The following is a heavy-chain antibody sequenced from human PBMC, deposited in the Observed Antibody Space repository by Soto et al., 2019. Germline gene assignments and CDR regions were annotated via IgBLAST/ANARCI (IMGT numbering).Heavy chain of an antibody. V-gene: IGHV4-34*01. CDR2: INDRGSI. Sequence: QVQLQQWGAGPLRPVETPSLPCGVSGGSFSGYYWAWIRQSPGKGLEWIGEINDRGSINYNPSLESRVRISVDTSKNHSSLHLRSVTAAYTAVYYCARESHDILTGPPWVWYFDLWGRGTLVTVSS. CDR1: GGSFSGYY. J-gene: IGHJ2*01. CDR3: ARESHDILTGPPWVWYFDL. D-gene: IGHD3-9*01.